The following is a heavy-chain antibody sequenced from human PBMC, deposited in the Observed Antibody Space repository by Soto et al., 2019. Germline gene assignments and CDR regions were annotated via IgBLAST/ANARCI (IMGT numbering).Heavy chain of an antibody. V-gene: IGHV4-59*01. D-gene: IGHD5-18*01. CDR2: IYYSGST. CDR1: GGSISSYY. Sequence: PSETLSLTCTVSGGSISSYYWSWIRQPPGKGLEWIGYIYYSGSTNYNPSLKSRVTISVDTSKNQFSLKLSSVTAADTAVYYCGRGIQLWFNDYYRDVWGKGTTVTVSS. J-gene: IGHJ6*03. CDR3: GRGIQLWFNDYYRDV.